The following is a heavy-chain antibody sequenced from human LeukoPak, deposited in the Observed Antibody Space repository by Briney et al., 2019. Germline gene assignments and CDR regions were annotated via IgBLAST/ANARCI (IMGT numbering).Heavy chain of an antibody. D-gene: IGHD3-10*01. Sequence: SQTLSLTCAISGDSVSSNSAAWNWIRQSPSRGLEWLGRTYYRSKWYNDYAVSVKSRITINPDTSKNQFSLQLNSVTPEDTAVYHCARVRYYYGSGSYTTFDYWGQGTLVTVSS. V-gene: IGHV6-1*01. CDR3: ARVRYYYGSGSYTTFDY. CDR1: GDSVSSNSAA. CDR2: TYYRSKWYN. J-gene: IGHJ4*02.